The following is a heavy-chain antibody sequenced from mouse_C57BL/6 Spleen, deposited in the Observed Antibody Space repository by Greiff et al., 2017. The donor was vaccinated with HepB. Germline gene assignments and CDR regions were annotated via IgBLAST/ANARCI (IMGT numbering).Heavy chain of an antibody. J-gene: IGHJ4*01. CDR2: ISDGGSYT. CDR1: GFTFSSYA. V-gene: IGHV5-4*01. CDR3: ARDKSWGAMDY. D-gene: IGHD4-1*01. Sequence: EVKLMESGGGLVKPGGSLKLSCAASGFTFSSYAMSWVRQTPKKRLEWVATISDGGSYTYYPDNVKGRFTISRDNAKNNLYLQMSHLKSEDTAMYYCARDKSWGAMDYWGQGTSVTVSS.